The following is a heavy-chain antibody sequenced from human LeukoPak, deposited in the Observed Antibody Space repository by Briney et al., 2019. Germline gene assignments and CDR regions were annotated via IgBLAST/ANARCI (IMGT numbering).Heavy chain of an antibody. CDR1: GYSFTSYW. D-gene: IGHD6-19*01. J-gene: IGHJ4*02. CDR3: ARLIAVAGKRYFDY. Sequence: GESLKISCKGSGYSFTSYWIGWVRQMPGKGLEWMGIIYPGGSDTRYSPSFQGQVTISADKSISTAYLQWSGLKASDTAMYYCARLIAVAGKRYFDYWGQGTLVTVSS. CDR2: IYPGGSDT. V-gene: IGHV5-51*01.